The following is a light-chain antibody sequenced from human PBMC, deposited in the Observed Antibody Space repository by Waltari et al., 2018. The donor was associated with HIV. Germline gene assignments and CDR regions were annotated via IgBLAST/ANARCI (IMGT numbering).Light chain of an antibody. V-gene: IGLV8-61*01. CDR2: STR. CDR3: VLNLGRGIVV. J-gene: IGLJ2*01. Sequence: QTVVTQEPACSVSPGGTVTLTCGLSCRSVSARNYASRYQPRPGPAPLTLLHSTRTRSSAVPDRFSGSILGNKAALTIPGAQADDESDYYCVLNLGRGIVVFGGGTKLSVL. CDR1: CRSVSARNY.